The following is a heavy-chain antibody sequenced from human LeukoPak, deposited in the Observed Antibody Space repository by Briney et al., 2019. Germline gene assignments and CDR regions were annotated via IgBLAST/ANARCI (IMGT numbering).Heavy chain of an antibody. Sequence: GGSLRLSCAASGFTFSSYGMHWVRQAPGKGLEWVAVIWYDGRNKYYADSVKGRFTISRDNSKNTLYLQMNSLRAEDTAVYYCARDYYRSEYYFDYWGQGTLVTVSS. V-gene: IGHV3-33*01. CDR3: ARDYYRSEYYFDY. D-gene: IGHD3-22*01. CDR1: GFTFSSYG. J-gene: IGHJ4*02. CDR2: IWYDGRNK.